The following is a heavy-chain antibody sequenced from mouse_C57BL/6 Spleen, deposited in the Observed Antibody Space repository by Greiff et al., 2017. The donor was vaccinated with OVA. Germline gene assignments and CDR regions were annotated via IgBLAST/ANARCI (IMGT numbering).Heavy chain of an antibody. CDR3: ARQDYGSSFDY. V-gene: IGHV5-12*01. D-gene: IGHD1-1*01. CDR1: GFTFSDYY. J-gene: IGHJ2*01. Sequence: DVQLQESGGGLVQPGGSLKLSCAASGFTFSDYYMYWVRQTPEKRLEWVAYISNGGGSTYYPDTVKGRFTISRDNAKNTLYLQMSRLKSEDTAMYYCARQDYGSSFDYWGQGTTLTVSS. CDR2: ISNGGGST.